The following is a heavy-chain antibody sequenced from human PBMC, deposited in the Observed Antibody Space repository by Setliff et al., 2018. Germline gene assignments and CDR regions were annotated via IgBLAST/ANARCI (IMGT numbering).Heavy chain of an antibody. CDR2: MNPERDNT. V-gene: IGHV1-8*01. J-gene: IGHJ4*02. CDR3: VRNPLGPEASTPGGY. D-gene: IGHD3-16*01. CDR1: GYSFISYD. Sequence: ASVKVSCKASGYSFISYDINWVRQAPGQGREWMGWMNPERDNTGYAQKFQGRVTMTGHASINTAYMELTSLTSEDTAVYYCVRNPLGPEASTPGGYWGQGTLVTVSS.